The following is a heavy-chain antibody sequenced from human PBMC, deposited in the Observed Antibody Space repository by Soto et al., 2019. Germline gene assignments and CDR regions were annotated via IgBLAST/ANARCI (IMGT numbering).Heavy chain of an antibody. J-gene: IGHJ6*02. CDR3: ARDQGAAAGTMGFYYYYGMDV. CDR1: GFTFSSYG. CDR2: IWYDGSNK. D-gene: IGHD6-13*01. V-gene: IGHV3-33*01. Sequence: GGSLRLSCAASGFTFSSYGMHWVRQAPGKGLEWVAVIWYDGSNKYYADSVKGRFTISRDNSKNTLYLQMNSLRAEDTAVYYCARDQGAAAGTMGFYYYYGMDVWGQGTTVTVSS.